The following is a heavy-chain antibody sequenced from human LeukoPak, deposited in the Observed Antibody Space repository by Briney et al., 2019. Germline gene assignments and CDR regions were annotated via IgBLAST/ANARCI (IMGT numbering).Heavy chain of an antibody. CDR2: ISYDGSNK. J-gene: IGHJ5*02. V-gene: IGHV3-30*04. CDR3: AKVTDSPSGPEGGTTRKSGILTPGAFDP. D-gene: IGHD1-1*01. CDR1: GFNFDNFA. Sequence: PGGSLRLSCVVSGFNFDNFAMHWVCQPLGKGLEWVAVISYDGSNKYYADSVKGRFTISRDNSKNTLYLQMNSLRAEDTAVYYCAKVTDSPSGPEGGTTRKSGILTPGAFDPWGQGTLVTVSS.